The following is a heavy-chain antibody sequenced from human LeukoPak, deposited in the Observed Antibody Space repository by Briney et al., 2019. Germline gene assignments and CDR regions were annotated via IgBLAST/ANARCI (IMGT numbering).Heavy chain of an antibody. V-gene: IGHV3-21*01. D-gene: IGHD2-2*01. J-gene: IGHJ4*02. CDR3: ARQEYCSSTSCYAGGQLFDY. Sequence: GGSLRLSCAASGFTFSSYSMNWVRQAPGKGLEWVSSISSSSSYIYYADSVKGRFTISRDNAKNSLYLQMNSLRAEDTAVYYCARQEYCSSTSCYAGGQLFDYWGQGTLVTVSS. CDR2: ISSSSSYI. CDR1: GFTFSSYS.